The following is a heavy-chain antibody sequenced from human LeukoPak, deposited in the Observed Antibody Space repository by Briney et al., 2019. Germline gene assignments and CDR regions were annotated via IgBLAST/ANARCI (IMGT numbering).Heavy chain of an antibody. Sequence: PSETLSLTCTVSGGSISSYYWSWIRQPPGKGLEWIGCIYYSGNTNYNPSLKSRVTISVDTSKNQFSLRLRSVTAEDTAVYYCANPTTTLDAFDIWGQGTMVTVSS. D-gene: IGHD1-1*01. CDR3: ANPTTTLDAFDI. J-gene: IGHJ3*02. V-gene: IGHV4-59*01. CDR1: GGSISSYY. CDR2: IYYSGNT.